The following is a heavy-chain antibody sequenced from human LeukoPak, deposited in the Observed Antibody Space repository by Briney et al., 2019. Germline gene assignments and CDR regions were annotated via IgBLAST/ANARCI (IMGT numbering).Heavy chain of an antibody. V-gene: IGHV3-30*03. Sequence: GGSLRLSCAASGFTFSRYWMTWVRQAPGKGLEWVAVISYDGSNKYYADSVKGRFTISRDNSKNTLYLQMNSLRAEDTAVYYCARESRAYTVTTDAFDIWGQGTMVTVSS. D-gene: IGHD4-17*01. CDR2: ISYDGSNK. J-gene: IGHJ3*02. CDR3: ARESRAYTVTTDAFDI. CDR1: GFTFSRYW.